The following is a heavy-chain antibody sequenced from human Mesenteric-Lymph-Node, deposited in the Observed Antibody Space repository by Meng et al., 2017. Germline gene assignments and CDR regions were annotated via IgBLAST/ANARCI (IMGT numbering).Heavy chain of an antibody. D-gene: IGHD1-14*01. J-gene: IGHJ4*02. V-gene: IGHV4-4*02. CDR3: ARDPTGGEDHQRV. CDR1: GGSFSSSHW. CDR2: IYHSGIT. Sequence: QVQLQQWGAGLLKPSDSLSLTCTVYGGSFSSSHWWSWVRQPPGKGLEWIGKIYHSGITIYNPSLKSRVTMSVDNSKNQFSLKLNSMTAADTAVYYCARDPTGGEDHQRVWGQGTLVTVSS.